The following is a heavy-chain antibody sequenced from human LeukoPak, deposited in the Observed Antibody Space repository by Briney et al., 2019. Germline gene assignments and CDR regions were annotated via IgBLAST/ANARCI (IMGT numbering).Heavy chain of an antibody. V-gene: IGHV3-11*04. CDR2: ISSSGSTI. CDR1: GFTFSDYY. CDR3: AKEMGSWAAHPFDY. Sequence: PGGSLRLSCAASGFTFSDYYMSWIRQAPGKGLEWVSYISSSGSTIYYADSVKGRFTISRDNAKNSLYLQMNSLRAEDTAVYYCAKEMGSWAAHPFDYWGQGTLVTVSS. D-gene: IGHD6-13*01. J-gene: IGHJ4*02.